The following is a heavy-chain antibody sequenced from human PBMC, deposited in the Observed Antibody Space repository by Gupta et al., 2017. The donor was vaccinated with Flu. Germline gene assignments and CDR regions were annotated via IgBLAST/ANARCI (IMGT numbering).Heavy chain of an antibody. J-gene: IGHJ3*02. CDR3: AGIAVTGTAGSFDI. D-gene: IGHD6-19*01. Sequence: QVQLVQSGAEVQKPGASVKVSCRPSGDTFTAYSIHWVRQAPGQRLEWMGRIYPDSGGTTYAQKFQGRVTMTRDTSISTAYMELTKVTYDDAAVYYCAGIAVTGTAGSFDIWGRGTNVTVSP. CDR1: GDTFTAYS. V-gene: IGHV1-2*06. CDR2: IYPDSGGT.